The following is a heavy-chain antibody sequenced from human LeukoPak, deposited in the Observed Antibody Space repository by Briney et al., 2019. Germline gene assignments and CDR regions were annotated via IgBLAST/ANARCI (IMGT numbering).Heavy chain of an antibody. CDR2: INPNSGDT. Sequence: ASMKVSCKASGYTFTVYNIHWVRQAPGQGLEWMGRINPNSGDTTYAQKFQGGVTMTRDTSINTAYVEVSGLRSDDTAVYYCARDHLAAAGSGGWGQGTLVTVFS. J-gene: IGHJ1*01. CDR1: GYTFTVYN. CDR3: ARDHLAAAGSGG. D-gene: IGHD6-13*01. V-gene: IGHV1-2*06.